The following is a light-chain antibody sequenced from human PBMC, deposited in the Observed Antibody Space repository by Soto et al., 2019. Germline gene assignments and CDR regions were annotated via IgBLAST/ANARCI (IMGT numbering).Light chain of an antibody. Sequence: EIVLAQSPGTLSLSPGERATLSCRASQTISSRYLTWYQQKSGQVPRLLIYGAPSRATGIPDRFSGSGSGTDFTLTISRLEPEDVAVYYCHHSGNSHGTFGQGTKVEIK. CDR3: HHSGNSHGT. J-gene: IGKJ1*01. CDR1: QTISSRY. V-gene: IGKV3-20*01. CDR2: GAP.